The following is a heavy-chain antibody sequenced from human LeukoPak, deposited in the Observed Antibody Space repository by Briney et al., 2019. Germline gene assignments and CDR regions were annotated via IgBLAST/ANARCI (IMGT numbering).Heavy chain of an antibody. Sequence: SVKLCFNASAGTFSSYANSWVRQAPGQGLEWMGGIIPIFGTANYAQKFQGRVTITTDESTSTAYMELSSLRSEDTAVYYCASGNYYDSSGFDYWGQGTLVTVSS. CDR2: IIPIFGTA. J-gene: IGHJ4*02. CDR1: AGTFSSYA. D-gene: IGHD3-22*01. V-gene: IGHV1-69*05. CDR3: ASGNYYDSSGFDY.